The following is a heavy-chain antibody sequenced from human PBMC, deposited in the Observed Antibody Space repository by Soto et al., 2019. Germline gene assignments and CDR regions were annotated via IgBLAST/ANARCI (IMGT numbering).Heavy chain of an antibody. D-gene: IGHD3-10*01. Sequence: SQTLSLTCAISGDSVSSNSAAWNWIRQSPSRGLEWLGRTYYRSKWYNDYAVSVKSRITINPDTSKNQFSLQLNSVTPEDTAVYYCARDEYVLLWFGESLNWFDPWGQGXLVTVSS. V-gene: IGHV6-1*01. CDR3: ARDEYVLLWFGESLNWFDP. CDR1: GDSVSSNSAA. J-gene: IGHJ5*02. CDR2: TYYRSKWYN.